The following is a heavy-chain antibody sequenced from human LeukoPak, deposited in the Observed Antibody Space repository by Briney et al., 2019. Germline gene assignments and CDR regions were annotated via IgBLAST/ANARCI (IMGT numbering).Heavy chain of an antibody. J-gene: IGHJ4*02. V-gene: IGHV4-59*01. CDR1: GGSISSYY. CDR2: IHYSGST. D-gene: IGHD6-19*01. CDR3: ARGRGYSSGWYSH. Sequence: SETLSLTCTVSGGSISSYYWSWIRQPPGKGLEWIGYIHYSGSTNYNPSLKSRVTISVDTSKNQFSLKLSSVTAADTAVYYCARGRGYSSGWYSHWGQGTLVTVSS.